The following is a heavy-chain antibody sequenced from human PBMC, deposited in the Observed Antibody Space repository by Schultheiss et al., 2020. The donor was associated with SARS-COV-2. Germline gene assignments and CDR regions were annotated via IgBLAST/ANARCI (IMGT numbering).Heavy chain of an antibody. V-gene: IGHV3-23*01. CDR1: GFTFSTYP. Sequence: GESLKISCATSGFTFSTYPIYWVRQAPGKGLEWVSSISSTTGNTYYGDSLKGRFTISRDNSKNTLHLQMNSLRVDDTAVYYCAKGRYGSGKNWFDAWGQGTLVTVSS. CDR3: AKGRYGSGKNWFDA. D-gene: IGHD3-10*01. J-gene: IGHJ5*02. CDR2: ISSTTGNT.